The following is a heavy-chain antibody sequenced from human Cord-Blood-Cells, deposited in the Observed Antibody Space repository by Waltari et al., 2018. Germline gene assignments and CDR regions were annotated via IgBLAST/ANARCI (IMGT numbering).Heavy chain of an antibody. J-gene: IGHJ4*02. Sequence: QLQLQESGPGLVKPSETLSLTCTVSGRSISSSSYYWGWIRQPPGKGLEWIGSIYYSGSTYYNPSLKSRVTISVDTSKNQFSLKLSSVTAADTAVYYCASHGSSRHFDYWGQGTLVTVSS. D-gene: IGHD1-26*01. CDR1: GRSISSSSYY. V-gene: IGHV4-39*01. CDR2: IYYSGST. CDR3: ASHGSSRHFDY.